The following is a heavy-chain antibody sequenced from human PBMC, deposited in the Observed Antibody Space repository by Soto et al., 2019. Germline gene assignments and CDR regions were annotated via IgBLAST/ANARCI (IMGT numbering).Heavy chain of an antibody. Sequence: QVQLQASGPGLVKPSDTLSLTCTVSVDSIGTYNWGWIRQPPGKRLEWIGYIYSNGGTSYNPALKSRGTISADTYTTKFSLRLSSVTAAATAVYYCVRQGIGSLQGLVDVLGQGTTFTVSS. CDR1: VDSIGTYN. CDR3: VRQGIGSLQGLVDV. V-gene: IGHV4-59*08. J-gene: IGHJ6*02. D-gene: IGHD4-4*01. CDR2: IYSNGGT.